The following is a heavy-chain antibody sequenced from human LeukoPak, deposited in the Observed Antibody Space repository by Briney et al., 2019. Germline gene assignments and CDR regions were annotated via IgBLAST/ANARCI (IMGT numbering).Heavy chain of an antibody. CDR1: GFTLSNHA. CDR3: ARVSLGTYLQHLDY. Sequence: GGSLRLSCAASGFTLSNHAMSWVRQAPGKGLEWVSDISGSSLSIHYADSVEGRFTISRDNSENTLYLQMNSLRAEDTAVYYCARVSLGTYLQHLDYWGQGTLVTVSS. J-gene: IGHJ4*02. CDR2: ISGSSLSI. D-gene: IGHD7-27*01. V-gene: IGHV3-23*01.